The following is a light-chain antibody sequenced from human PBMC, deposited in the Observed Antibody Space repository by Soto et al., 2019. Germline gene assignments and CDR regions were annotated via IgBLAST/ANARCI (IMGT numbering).Light chain of an antibody. J-gene: IGKJ1*01. V-gene: IGKV1-8*01. CDR1: QGISSY. CDR3: QQYHSYPRT. Sequence: AIRMTQSPSSLSASTGDRVTITCRASQGISSYLAWYQQKPGKAPKLLIYAASTLRSGVPSRFSGSGSGTDLTIPIGCMQSADFANYYGQQYHSYPRTFGHGTKVEIK. CDR2: AAS.